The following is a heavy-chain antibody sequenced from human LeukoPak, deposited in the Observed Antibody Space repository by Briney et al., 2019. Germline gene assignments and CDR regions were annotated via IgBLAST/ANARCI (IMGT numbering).Heavy chain of an antibody. D-gene: IGHD6-19*01. Sequence: GGSLRLSCAASGFTFSDYYMSWIRQAPGKGLEWVSYISSSGSTIYYADSVKGRFTISRDNAKNSLYLQTNSLRAEDTAVYYCARDHKSRYSSGWYPDYWGQGTLVTVSS. J-gene: IGHJ4*02. CDR1: GFTFSDYY. CDR3: ARDHKSRYSSGWYPDY. CDR2: ISSSGSTI. V-gene: IGHV3-11*01.